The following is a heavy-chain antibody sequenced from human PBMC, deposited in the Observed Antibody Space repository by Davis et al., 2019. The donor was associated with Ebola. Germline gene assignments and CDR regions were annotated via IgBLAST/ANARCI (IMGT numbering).Heavy chain of an antibody. Sequence: ASVPVSCKASGYTFTSSAMHCVRQAPGQRLEWLGWINAGTGHTKYSQKFQGRGTITRDTSASTAYMELRSLRSEDTAVYYCARTSSSPWYYYGMDVWGQGTTVTVSS. V-gene: IGHV1-3*01. CDR1: GYTFTSSA. CDR2: INAGTGHT. CDR3: ARTSSSPWYYYGMDV. D-gene: IGHD6-13*01. J-gene: IGHJ6*02.